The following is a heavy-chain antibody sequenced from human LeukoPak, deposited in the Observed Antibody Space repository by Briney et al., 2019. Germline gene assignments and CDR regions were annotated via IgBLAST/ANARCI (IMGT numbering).Heavy chain of an antibody. CDR1: GFTFNNYA. D-gene: IGHD3-22*01. CDR2: ISGSGGST. CDR3: ARDPETYYYDSSGPSAY. J-gene: IGHJ4*02. Sequence: GGSLRLSCAASGFTFNNYAMTWVRQAPGKGLEWVSTISGSGGSTYYADSVKGRFIISRDNSKNTLYLQMNSLRAEDTAVYYCARDPETYYYDSSGPSAYWGQGTLVTVSS. V-gene: IGHV3-23*01.